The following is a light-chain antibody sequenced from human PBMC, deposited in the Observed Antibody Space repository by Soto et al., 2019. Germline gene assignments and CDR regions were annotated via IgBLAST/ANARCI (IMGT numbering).Light chain of an antibody. CDR3: QQSYSTPALT. J-gene: IGKJ4*01. Sequence: DIPMTQSPSSLSASVGDRVTITCRASQSISSYLNWYQQKPGKAPKLLIYAASSLQSGVPSRFSGSGSGTDFTLTISSLQPEDFATCYCQQSYSTPALTFGGGTKVEIK. CDR2: AAS. CDR1: QSISSY. V-gene: IGKV1-39*01.